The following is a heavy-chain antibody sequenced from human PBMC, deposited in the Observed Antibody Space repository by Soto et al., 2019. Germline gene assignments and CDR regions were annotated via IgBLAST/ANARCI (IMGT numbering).Heavy chain of an antibody. CDR1: GGSISSGGYS. CDR2: IYYSGST. D-gene: IGHD2-2*02. CDR3: ARQVKCLSSRCYITYYAMDV. J-gene: IGHJ6*02. Sequence: SETLSLTCAVSGGSISSGGYSWSWIRQPPGKGLEWIGYIYYSGSTYYNPSLKSRVTISVDTSKNQISLKLSSVTAADTAAYYCARQVKCLSSRCYITYYAMDVWGQGTTVTVSS. V-gene: IGHV4-30-2*03.